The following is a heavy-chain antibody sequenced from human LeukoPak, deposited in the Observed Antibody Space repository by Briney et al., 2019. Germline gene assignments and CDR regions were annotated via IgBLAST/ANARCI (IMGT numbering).Heavy chain of an antibody. CDR1: GFTFSSYG. CDR2: ISYDGKDK. J-gene: IGHJ4*02. V-gene: IGHV3-30*04. Sequence: GGSLRLSCAASGFTFSSYGMHWVRQAPGKGLEWVSFISYDGKDKHYTDSVKGRITVSRDNSKNTLYLQMNSLRAEDTAVYYCAKDPKNVLRYFDSPSYYFDYWGQGTLVTVSS. CDR3: AKDPKNVLRYFDSPSYYFDY. D-gene: IGHD3-9*01.